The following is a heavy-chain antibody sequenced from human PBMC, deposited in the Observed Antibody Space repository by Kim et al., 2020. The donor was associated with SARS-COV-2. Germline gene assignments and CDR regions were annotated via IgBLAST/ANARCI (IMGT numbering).Heavy chain of an antibody. CDR2: ISSDGGST. D-gene: IGHD3-10*01. J-gene: IGHJ4*02. CDR1: GFTFSNYA. Sequence: GSLRLSCSASGFTFSNYAMHWVRQAPGKGLEYVSAISSDGGSTYYADSVKGRFTISRDNSKNMLYVQMSSLRVEDTAIYYCVTRNYYNSGSYYEGAPFDFWGPGTLVTVSS. V-gene: IGHV3-64*05. CDR3: VTRNYYNSGSYYEGAPFDF.